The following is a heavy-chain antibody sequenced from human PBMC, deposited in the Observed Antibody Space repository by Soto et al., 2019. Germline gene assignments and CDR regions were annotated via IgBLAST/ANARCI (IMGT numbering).Heavy chain of an antibody. Sequence: QVQLVESGGGVVQPGRSLRLSCAASGFTFSSYGMHWVRQAPGKGLEWVAVIWYDGSNNYYADSVKGRFTISRDNSKNTLYLQLNSLRAEDTAVYYGARDHGDYGSGSLTIDYYGMDVWGQGTTVTVSS. CDR2: IWYDGSNN. V-gene: IGHV3-33*01. CDR3: ARDHGDYGSGSLTIDYYGMDV. D-gene: IGHD3-10*01. CDR1: GFTFSSYG. J-gene: IGHJ6*02.